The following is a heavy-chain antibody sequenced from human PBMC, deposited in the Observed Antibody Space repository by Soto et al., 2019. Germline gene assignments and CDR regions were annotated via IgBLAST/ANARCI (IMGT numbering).Heavy chain of an antibody. J-gene: IGHJ6*02. D-gene: IGHD3-16*01. CDR3: AREGPWGYYYYGMDV. CDR2: IYYSGST. CDR1: GGSIDTSTYY. V-gene: IGHV4-30-4*08. Sequence: SETLSLTCTVSGGSIDTSTYYWGWIRQPPGKGLEWIGYIYYSGSTYYNPSLKSRVTISVDTSKNQFSLKLSSVTAADTAVYYCAREGPWGYYYYGMDVWGQGTTVTVSS.